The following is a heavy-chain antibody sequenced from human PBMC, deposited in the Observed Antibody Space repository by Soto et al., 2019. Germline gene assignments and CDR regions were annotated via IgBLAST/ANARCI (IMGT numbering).Heavy chain of an antibody. CDR2: IVVASGQT. V-gene: IGHV1-58*02. J-gene: IGHJ6*02. CDR1: GSGFISSG. Sequence: SVKVSCKASGSGFISSGIQWVRQAHGQRLEWIGWIVVASGQTNYAQNFRGRVAITRDTSTATAYIELTGLTSEDTAVYFCSADRPDIGVGWWVWGQGTKVTVS. D-gene: IGHD2-15*01. CDR3: SADRPDIGVGWWV.